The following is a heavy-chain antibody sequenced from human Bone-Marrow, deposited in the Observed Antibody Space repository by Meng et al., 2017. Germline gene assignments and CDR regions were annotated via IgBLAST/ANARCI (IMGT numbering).Heavy chain of an antibody. CDR3: ARDSSGSGSYYKPFDY. J-gene: IGHJ4*02. D-gene: IGHD3-10*01. V-gene: IGHV4-34*01. CDR2: INHSGST. CDR1: GGSFSGYY. Sequence: SETLSLTCAVYGGSFSGYYWSWIRQPPGKGLEWIGEINHSGSTNYNPSLKSRVTISVDTSKNQFSLKLSSVTAADTAVYYCARDSSGSGSYYKPFDYWGQGTLVTVSS.